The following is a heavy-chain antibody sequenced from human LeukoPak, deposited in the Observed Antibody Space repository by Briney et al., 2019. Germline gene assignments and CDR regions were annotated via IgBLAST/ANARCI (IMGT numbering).Heavy chain of an antibody. J-gene: IGHJ3*02. CDR1: GFTFSTYW. CDR3: ARDRGYAFDI. Sequence: PGGSLRLSCAASGFTFSTYWMHWVRQAPGKWLVWVSRINSDGSSTSYADSVKGRFTISRDNAKNTLYLQMNNLRAEDTAVYYCARDRGYAFDIWGQGTMVTVSS. D-gene: IGHD5-12*01. V-gene: IGHV3-74*01. CDR2: INSDGSST.